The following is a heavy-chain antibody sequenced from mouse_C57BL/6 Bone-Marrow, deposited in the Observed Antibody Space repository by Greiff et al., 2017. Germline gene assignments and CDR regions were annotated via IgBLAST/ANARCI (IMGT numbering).Heavy chain of an antibody. Sequence: QVQLQQPGAELVKPGASVKLSCKASGYTFTSYWMQWVKQRPGQGLEWIGEIDPSDSYTNYNQKFKGKATLTVDTSSSTAYMQLSSLTSEDSAVYYCARRSQLTGFDYWGQGTTLTVSS. V-gene: IGHV1-50*01. D-gene: IGHD4-1*01. CDR3: ARRSQLTGFDY. J-gene: IGHJ2*01. CDR2: IDPSDSYT. CDR1: GYTFTSYW.